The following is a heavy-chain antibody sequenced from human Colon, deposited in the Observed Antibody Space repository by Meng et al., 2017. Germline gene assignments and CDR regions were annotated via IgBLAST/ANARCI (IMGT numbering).Heavy chain of an antibody. CDR1: GFTFGDYA. CDR3: TRDTFPMVRGVIITRGYAFDI. J-gene: IGHJ3*02. V-gene: IGHV3-49*03. CDR2: IRSKAYGGTT. D-gene: IGHD3-10*01. Sequence: GGSLRLSCTAPGFTFGDYAMSWFRQAPGKGLEWVGFIRSKAYGGTTEYAASVEGRFTISRDDSKSIAYLQMNSLKTEDTAVYYGTRDTFPMVRGVIITRGYAFDIWGQGTMVTVSS.